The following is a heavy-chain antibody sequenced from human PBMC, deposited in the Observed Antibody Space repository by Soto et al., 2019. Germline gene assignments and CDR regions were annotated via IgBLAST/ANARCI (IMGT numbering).Heavy chain of an antibody. V-gene: IGHV3-33*01. CDR3: ARDLSRSGTYRNAAFRI. CDR2: IWYDGTSK. D-gene: IGHD3-10*01. Sequence: QVQLVESGGGVVQPGRSLRLSCAVSGFTFSSAAMHWVRQAPGKGLEWVSVIWYDGTSKYYADSVKGRFTISRDSSTNTLYLQMNSLRVEDTAVYSCARDLSRSGTYRNAAFRIWGQGPRVPVSS. J-gene: IGHJ3*02. CDR1: GFTFSSAA.